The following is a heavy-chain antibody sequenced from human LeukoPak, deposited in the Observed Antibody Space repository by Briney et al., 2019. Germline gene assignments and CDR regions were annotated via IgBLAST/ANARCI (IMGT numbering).Heavy chain of an antibody. CDR3: AKPRAGRDYYGSGSYYKPDLSFDY. D-gene: IGHD3-10*01. J-gene: IGHJ4*02. CDR1: GFTFSSYA. Sequence: PGGSLRLSCAASGFTFSSYAMSWGRQAPGKGLEWVSAISGSGGSTYYADSVKGRFTISRDNSKNTLYLQMNSLRAEDTAVYYCAKPRAGRDYYGSGSYYKPDLSFDYWGQGTLVTVSS. V-gene: IGHV3-23*01. CDR2: ISGSGGST.